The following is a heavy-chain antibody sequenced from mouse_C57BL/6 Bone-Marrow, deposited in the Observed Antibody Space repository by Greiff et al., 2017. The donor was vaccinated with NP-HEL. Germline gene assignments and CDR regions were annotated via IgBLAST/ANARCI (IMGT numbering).Heavy chain of an antibody. D-gene: IGHD1-1*01. J-gene: IGHJ2*01. CDR1: GFTFTDYY. V-gene: IGHV7-3*01. Sequence: EVKLMESGGGLVQPGGSLSLSCAASGFTFTDYYMSWVRQPPGKALEWLGFIRNKANGYTTEYSASVKGRFTISRDNSQSILYLQMNALRAEDSATYYCARYGATVADYWGQGTTLTVSS. CDR3: ARYGATVADY. CDR2: IRNKANGYTT.